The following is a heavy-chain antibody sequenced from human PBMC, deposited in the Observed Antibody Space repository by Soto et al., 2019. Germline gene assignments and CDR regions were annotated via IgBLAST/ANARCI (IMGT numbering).Heavy chain of an antibody. CDR2: INPSGGST. J-gene: IGHJ4*02. Sequence: GASVKLSCKESGDAFTSYYMHWVRQAPGQGLEWMGIINPSGGSTSYAQKFQGRVTMTRDTSTSTVYMELSSLRSEDTAVYYCTRVLGTDSSGYYIDYWGQGTLVTVSS. CDR3: TRVLGTDSSGYYIDY. V-gene: IGHV1-46*01. D-gene: IGHD3-22*01. CDR1: GDAFTSYY.